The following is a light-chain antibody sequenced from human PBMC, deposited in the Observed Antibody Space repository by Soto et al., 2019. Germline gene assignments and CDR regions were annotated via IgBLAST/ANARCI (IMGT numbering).Light chain of an antibody. CDR1: QSVGSY. CDR2: DAS. CDR3: QQRLNWQVT. V-gene: IGKV3-11*01. Sequence: EIVMTQSPVTLSLSPGERATLSCRASQSVGSYLAWYQQKPGQAPRLLIYDASNRATGIPARFSGSGSGTDFTLTISSLEPEDFAVYYCQQRLNWQVTFGQGTRLEI. J-gene: IGKJ5*01.